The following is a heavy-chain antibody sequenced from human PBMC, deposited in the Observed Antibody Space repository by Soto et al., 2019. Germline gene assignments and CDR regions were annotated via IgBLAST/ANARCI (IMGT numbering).Heavy chain of an antibody. CDR2: IIPIFGTA. Sequence: RASVKVSCKASGGTFSSYAISWVRQAPGQGLEWMGGIIPIFGTANYAQKFQGRVTITADKSTSTAYMELSSLRSEDTAVYYCAREESVVAATNIYYFDYWGQGTLVTVSS. CDR1: GGTFSSYA. J-gene: IGHJ4*02. D-gene: IGHD2-15*01. V-gene: IGHV1-69*06. CDR3: AREESVVAATNIYYFDY.